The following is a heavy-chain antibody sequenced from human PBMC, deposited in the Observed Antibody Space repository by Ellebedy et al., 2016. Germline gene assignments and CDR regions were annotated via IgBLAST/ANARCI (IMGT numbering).Heavy chain of an antibody. V-gene: IGHV4-34*01. CDR2: INHSGST. J-gene: IGHJ5*02. D-gene: IGHD1-1*01. CDR3: ARVGPLAGVRRVRRGDWFDP. Sequence: SETLSLTCAVYGGSFSGYYWSWIRQPPGKGLEWIGEINHSGSTNYNPSLKSRVTISVDTSKNQFSLKLSSVTAADTAVYYCARVGPLAGVRRVRRGDWFDPWGQGTLVTVSS. CDR1: GGSFSGYY.